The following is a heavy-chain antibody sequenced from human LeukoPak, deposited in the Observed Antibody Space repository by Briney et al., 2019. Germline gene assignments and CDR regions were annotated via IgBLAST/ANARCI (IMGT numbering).Heavy chain of an antibody. V-gene: IGHV1-69*04. Sequence: EASVKVSCKASGYTFTNYYIHWVRQAPGQGLEWMGRIIPILGIANYAQKFQGRVTITADKSTSTAYMELSSLRSEDTAVYYCAREVTMVRGVIITPYLDYWGQGTLVTVSS. CDR2: IIPILGIA. CDR1: GYTFTNYY. CDR3: AREVTMVRGVIITPYLDY. D-gene: IGHD3-10*01. J-gene: IGHJ4*02.